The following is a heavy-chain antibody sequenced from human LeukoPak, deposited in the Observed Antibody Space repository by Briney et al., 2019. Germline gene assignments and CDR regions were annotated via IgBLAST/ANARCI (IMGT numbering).Heavy chain of an antibody. D-gene: IGHD6-19*01. CDR2: INHSGST. CDR1: GGSFSGYY. Sequence: SETLSLTCAVYGGSFSGYYWSWIRQPPGKGLEWIGEINHSGSTNYNPSLKSRVTISVDTSKNQFSLKLSSVTAADTAVYYCARGFTLSVAGNGGAFDIWGQGTMVTVSP. J-gene: IGHJ3*02. CDR3: ARGFTLSVAGNGGAFDI. V-gene: IGHV4-34*01.